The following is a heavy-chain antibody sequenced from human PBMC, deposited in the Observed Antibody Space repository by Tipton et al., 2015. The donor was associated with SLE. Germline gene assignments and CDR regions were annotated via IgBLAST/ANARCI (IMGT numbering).Heavy chain of an antibody. V-gene: IGHV4-59*01. J-gene: IGHJ3*02. CDR1: GGSINSYY. CDR3: AREYQTFDAFDI. CDR2: IYYSGST. Sequence: TLSLTCTVSGGSINSYYWSWIRQPPGKGLEWIGYIYYSGSTYYNLSLKSRVTISVDTSKNQFSLKLSSVTAADTAVYYCAREYQTFDAFDIWGQGTMVTVSS.